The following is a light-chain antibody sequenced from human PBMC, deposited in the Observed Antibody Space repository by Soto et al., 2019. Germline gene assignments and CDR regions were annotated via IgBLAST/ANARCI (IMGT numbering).Light chain of an antibody. V-gene: IGKV3-20*01. Sequence: EIVLTQSRGTLSLSPGERATLSCRASQSVSSSYLAWYQQKPGQAPRLLIYGASSRATGIPDRFSGSGSGTDLTLTISRLEPEDFAVYYCHQYDSSPLTFGGGTKVEIK. CDR3: HQYDSSPLT. CDR2: GAS. CDR1: QSVSSSY. J-gene: IGKJ4*01.